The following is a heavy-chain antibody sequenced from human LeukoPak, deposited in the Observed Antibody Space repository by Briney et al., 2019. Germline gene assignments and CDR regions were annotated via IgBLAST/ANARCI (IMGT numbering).Heavy chain of an antibody. CDR2: MNPNSGNT. D-gene: IGHD3-10*01. CDR3: ARARLVGITMARGVKNYYFDY. CDR1: GYTFTSYD. J-gene: IGHJ4*02. V-gene: IGHV1-8*01. Sequence: ASVKVSCKASGYTFTSYDINWVRQATGQGLEWMGWMNPNSGNTGYAQKFQGRVTMTRNTSISTAYMELSSLRSEDTAVYYCARARLVGITMARGVKNYYFDYWGQGTLVTVSS.